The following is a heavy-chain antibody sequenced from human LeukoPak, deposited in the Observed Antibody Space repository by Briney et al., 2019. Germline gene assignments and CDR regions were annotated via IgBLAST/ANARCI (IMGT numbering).Heavy chain of an antibody. J-gene: IGHJ4*02. Sequence: VSVKVSCKASGYTFTGYYMHWVRQAPGQGLEWMGWINPNSGGTIYAQKFQGRVTMTEDTSTDTAYMELRSLRSEDTAVYYCATASGFDSSSHLDYWGQGTLVTVSS. V-gene: IGHV1-2*02. CDR2: INPNSGGT. CDR1: GYTFTGYY. D-gene: IGHD6-13*01. CDR3: ATASGFDSSSHLDY.